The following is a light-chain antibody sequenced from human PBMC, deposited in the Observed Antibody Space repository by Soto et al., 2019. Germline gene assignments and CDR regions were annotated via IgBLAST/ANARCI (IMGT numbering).Light chain of an antibody. Sequence: DIQMTQSPSAVSASVGDSVTITCRARQGIRSWFAWYQQKPEKPPKLLIYAASSLQIGVPSRFSGSGSGLDFTLTISSLQPEDFATYYWQQANSFTWTFGQGTKVEIK. CDR2: AAS. CDR1: QGIRSW. V-gene: IGKV1-12*01. J-gene: IGKJ1*01. CDR3: QQANSFTWT.